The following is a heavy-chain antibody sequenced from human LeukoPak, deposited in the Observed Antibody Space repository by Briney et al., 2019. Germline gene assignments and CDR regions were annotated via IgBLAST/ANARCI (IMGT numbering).Heavy chain of an antibody. V-gene: IGHV1-69*04. Sequence: GASVKVSCKASGGTFSSYAISWVRQAPGQGLEWMGRIIPIFGIANYAQKFQGRVTITADKSTSTAYMELSSLRSEDTAVYYCASDRCSSTSCYRVNNWFDPWGQGTLVTVSS. CDR1: GGTFSSYA. J-gene: IGHJ5*02. D-gene: IGHD2-2*01. CDR2: IIPIFGIA. CDR3: ASDRCSSTSCYRVNNWFDP.